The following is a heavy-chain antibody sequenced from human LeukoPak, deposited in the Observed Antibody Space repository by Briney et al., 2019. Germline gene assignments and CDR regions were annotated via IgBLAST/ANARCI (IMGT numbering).Heavy chain of an antibody. V-gene: IGHV4-34*01. CDR3: AGGHPPRYGYVWGRYRPYYFDY. D-gene: IGHD3-16*02. Sequence: SETLSLTCAVYGGSFSGYYWSWIRQPPGKGLEWIGEINHSGSTNYNPSLKSRVTISVDTSKNQFSLKLSSVTAADTAVYYCAGGHPPRYGYVWGRYRPYYFDYWGQGTLVTVSS. J-gene: IGHJ4*02. CDR1: GGSFSGYY. CDR2: INHSGST.